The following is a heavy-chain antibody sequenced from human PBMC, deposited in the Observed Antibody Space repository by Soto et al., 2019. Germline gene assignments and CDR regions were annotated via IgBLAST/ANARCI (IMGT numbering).Heavy chain of an antibody. CDR2: IIPILGIA. Sequence: SVKVSCKASGGTFSGYTISWVRQAPGQGLEWMGRIIPILGIANYAQKFQGRVTITADKSTSTAYMELSSLRSEDTAVYYCARDSALTGSRFDPWGQGTLVTVSS. J-gene: IGHJ5*02. D-gene: IGHD3-9*01. V-gene: IGHV1-69*04. CDR1: GGTFSGYT. CDR3: ARDSALTGSRFDP.